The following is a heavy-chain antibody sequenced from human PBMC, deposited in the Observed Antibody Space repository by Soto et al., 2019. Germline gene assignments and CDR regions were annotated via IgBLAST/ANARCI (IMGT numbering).Heavy chain of an antibody. CDR1: GYTFTSYY. D-gene: IGHD5-18*01. Sequence: QVQLVQSGAEVKKPGASVKVSCKASGYTFTSYYMHWVRQAPGQGLEWMGIINPSGGSTSYAQKFQGRVTMTRDTSTSTVYMERSSLRSEDTAVYYCARDRGYSYGKYYFDYWGQGTLVTVSS. J-gene: IGHJ4*02. V-gene: IGHV1-46*01. CDR3: ARDRGYSYGKYYFDY. CDR2: INPSGGST.